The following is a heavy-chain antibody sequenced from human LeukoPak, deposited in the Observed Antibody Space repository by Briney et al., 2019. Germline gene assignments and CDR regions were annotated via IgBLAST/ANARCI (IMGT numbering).Heavy chain of an antibody. Sequence: GGSLRLSCAASGFTFSSYGMHWVRQAPGKGLEWVAFIRYDGSNKYYADSVKGRFTISRDNSKNTLYLQMNSLRAEDTAVYYCARSLWSSGYTSGYWGQGTLVTVPS. J-gene: IGHJ4*02. V-gene: IGHV3-30*02. CDR1: GFTFSSYG. CDR3: ARSLWSSGYTSGY. CDR2: IRYDGSNK. D-gene: IGHD3-22*01.